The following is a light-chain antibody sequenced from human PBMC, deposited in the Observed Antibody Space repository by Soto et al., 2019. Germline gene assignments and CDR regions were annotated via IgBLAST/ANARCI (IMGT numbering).Light chain of an antibody. V-gene: IGKV3-20*01. CDR2: GAS. J-gene: IGKJ3*01. Sequence: EIVLTQSPDILSLSPGERATLSCRTSEPIRNTFVAWYQQKPGQAPRLLIYGASSRAIGIPGRFSGSGSGTDFTLTIDRLEPEDFAIDSRPPYIDSLPTF. CDR3: PPYIDSLPT. CDR1: EPIRNTF.